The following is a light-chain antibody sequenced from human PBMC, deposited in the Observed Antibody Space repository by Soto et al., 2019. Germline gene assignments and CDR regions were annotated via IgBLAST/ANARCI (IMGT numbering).Light chain of an antibody. CDR1: QDIIDY. J-gene: IGKJ1*01. Sequence: DIQMTQSPSSLSASVGDTVTITCRASQDIIDYLAWYQQRPGKAPTLLIYAASTLHTGVPSRFSGSGAGTDFTLTIRSLQPEDVATYYCQKYDTAPQTFGPGTKVEIK. CDR3: QKYDTAPQT. V-gene: IGKV1-27*01. CDR2: AAS.